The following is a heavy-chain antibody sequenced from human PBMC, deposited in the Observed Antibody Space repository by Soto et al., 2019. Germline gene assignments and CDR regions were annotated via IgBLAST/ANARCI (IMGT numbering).Heavy chain of an antibody. Sequence: QVLLQESGPGLVKPSETLSLTSTVSGDSVNSGSFYWTWIRQPPGKGLEWIGFVSYSGTTKYNASLKSRVTISVDTSRSQISLKVSSVTAADTAVYYCARGATVTHSDYWGQGTLVTVSS. D-gene: IGHD4-17*01. CDR3: ARGATVTHSDY. V-gene: IGHV4-61*01. CDR2: VSYSGTT. CDR1: GDSVNSGSFY. J-gene: IGHJ4*02.